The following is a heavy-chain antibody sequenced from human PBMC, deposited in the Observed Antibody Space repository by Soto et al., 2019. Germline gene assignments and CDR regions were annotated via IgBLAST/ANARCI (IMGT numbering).Heavy chain of an antibody. CDR3: AKDGAIYYYYGMDV. V-gene: IGHV3-48*01. D-gene: IGHD2-21*01. J-gene: IGHJ6*02. Sequence: PGGSLRLSCAASGFTFSSYSMNWVRQAPGKGLECVSYISSSSSTIYYADSVKGRFTISRDNAKNSLYLQMNSLRAEDTAVYYCAKDGAIYYYYGMDVWGQGTTVTVSS. CDR2: ISSSSSTI. CDR1: GFTFSSYS.